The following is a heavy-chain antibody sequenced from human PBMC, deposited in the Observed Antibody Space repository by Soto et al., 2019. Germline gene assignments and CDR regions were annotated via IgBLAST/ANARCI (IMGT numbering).Heavy chain of an antibody. D-gene: IGHD3-22*01. Sequence: PSETLSLTCTVCGGSISSYYWSWIRQPPGKGLEWIGYIYYSGSTNYNPSLKSRVTISVDTSKNQFSLKLSSVTAADTAVYYCASGPYYYDSSGYYPPMTLWGQGTMVTVS. CDR3: ASGPYYYDSSGYYPPMTL. J-gene: IGHJ3*01. CDR1: GGSISSYY. CDR2: IYYSGST. V-gene: IGHV4-59*01.